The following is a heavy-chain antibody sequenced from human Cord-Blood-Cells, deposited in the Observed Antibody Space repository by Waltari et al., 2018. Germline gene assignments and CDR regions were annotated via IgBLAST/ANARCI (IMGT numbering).Heavy chain of an antibody. D-gene: IGHD2-2*01. CDR1: GGTSSSYA. CDR3: ARVYCSSTSCHNWLFDY. CDR2: IIPIFGTA. J-gene: IGHJ4*02. Sequence: QVQLVQSGAEVKKPGCSVKVSCKASGGTSSSYAISWVRQAPGQGLEWMGGIIPIFGTANYAQKFQGRVTITADESTSTAYMELSSLRSEDTAVYYCARVYCSSTSCHNWLFDYWGQGTLVTVSS. V-gene: IGHV1-69*01.